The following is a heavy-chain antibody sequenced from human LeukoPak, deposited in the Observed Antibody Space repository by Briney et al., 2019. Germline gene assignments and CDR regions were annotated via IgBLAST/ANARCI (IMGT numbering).Heavy chain of an antibody. D-gene: IGHD3-22*01. CDR3: TRRQTYYYDSSGYLRGFYFDY. CDR2: IYHSGST. CDR1: GGSISSDNW. Sequence: PSGTLSLTCAVSGGSISSDNWCSWFRQPPGKGLEWCGEIYHSGSTNYNQSLKSRVTISVDNSKNQFSLNLSTVTAADTAVYYCTRRQTYYYDSSGYLRGFYFDYWGQGTLVTVSS. J-gene: IGHJ4*02. V-gene: IGHV4-4*02.